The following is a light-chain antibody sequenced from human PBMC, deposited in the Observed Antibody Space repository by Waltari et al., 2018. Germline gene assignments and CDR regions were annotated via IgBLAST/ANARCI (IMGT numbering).Light chain of an antibody. Sequence: EFLLTPSPGPLLLWPEASATVSCRASQSVTRALAWYQQKPGQAPRLLIYGASNRATGIPDRFSGSGSGTDFSLTISSLEPEDFAVYYCQHYVRLPVTFGQGTRVEVK. CDR2: GAS. CDR1: QSVTRA. V-gene: IGKV3-20*01. CDR3: QHYVRLPVT. J-gene: IGKJ1*01.